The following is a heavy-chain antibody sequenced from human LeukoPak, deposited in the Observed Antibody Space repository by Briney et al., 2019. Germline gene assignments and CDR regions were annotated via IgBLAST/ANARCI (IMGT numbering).Heavy chain of an antibody. Sequence: GGSLRLSCAASGFTFSSYAMSWVHQAPGKGLEWVSAISGSGGSTYYADSVKGRFTISRDNSKNTLYLQMNSLRAEDTAVYYCAKNLPAYSSSWYYFDYWGQGTLVTVSS. CDR3: AKNLPAYSSSWYYFDY. CDR2: ISGSGGST. D-gene: IGHD6-13*01. J-gene: IGHJ4*02. CDR1: GFTFSSYA. V-gene: IGHV3-23*01.